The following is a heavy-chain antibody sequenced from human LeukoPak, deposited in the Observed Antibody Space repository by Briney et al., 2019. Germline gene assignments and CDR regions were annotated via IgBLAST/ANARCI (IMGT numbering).Heavy chain of an antibody. D-gene: IGHD3-10*01. CDR2: IWYDGSNK. CDR1: GFTFSSYG. J-gene: IGHJ3*02. V-gene: IGHV3-33*01. Sequence: GGSLRLSCAASGFTFSSYGMHWVRQAPGKGLEWVAVIWYDGSNKYYADSVKGRFTISRDNSKNTLYLQMNRLRAEDTAVYYCAREDLLWFGELLRNDAFDIWGQGTMVTVSS. CDR3: AREDLLWFGELLRNDAFDI.